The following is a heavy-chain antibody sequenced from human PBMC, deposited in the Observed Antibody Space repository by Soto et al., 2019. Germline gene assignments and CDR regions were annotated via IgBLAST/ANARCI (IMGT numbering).Heavy chain of an antibody. CDR1: GYTFTSYG. CDR3: ARDLTSRGYYYYGMDV. V-gene: IGHV1-18*01. J-gene: IGHJ6*02. Sequence: ASVKVSCKASGYTFTSYGISWVRQAPGQGLEWMGWISAYNGNTNYAQKLQGRVTMTTDTSTSTAYMELRSLRSDDTAVYYCARDLTSRGYYYYGMDVWGQGTKVTVSS. D-gene: IGHD3-10*01. CDR2: ISAYNGNT.